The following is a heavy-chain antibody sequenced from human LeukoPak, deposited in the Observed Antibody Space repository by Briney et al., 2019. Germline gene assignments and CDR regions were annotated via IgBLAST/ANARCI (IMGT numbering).Heavy chain of an antibody. D-gene: IGHD4-17*01. V-gene: IGHV1-8*01. Sequence: ASVRVSCKASGYRFSSSGITWVRQATGQGLEWMGWMNPNSGNTGYAQKFQGRVTMTRNTSISTAYMELSSLRSEDTAVYYCARGPYYGDYDYWGQGTLVTVSS. CDR3: ARGPYYGDYDY. CDR2: MNPNSGNT. J-gene: IGHJ4*02. CDR1: GYRFSSSG.